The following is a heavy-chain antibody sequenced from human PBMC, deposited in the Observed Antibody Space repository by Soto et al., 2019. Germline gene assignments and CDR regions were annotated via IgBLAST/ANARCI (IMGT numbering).Heavy chain of an antibody. D-gene: IGHD3-10*01. Sequence: QAQLVQSATEVKEPGASVKVSCKASGYTFSSYGISWVRQAPGQGPEWMGWISGYKDNTHYQKKFQGKVTLTTDTSTSTAYMELRNLRSDDTAVYYCARDRDDYGSGNYYNRIDFWGQGTLVTVSS. J-gene: IGHJ4*02. CDR3: ARDRDDYGSGNYYNRIDF. CDR2: ISGYKDNT. V-gene: IGHV1-18*01. CDR1: GYTFSSYG.